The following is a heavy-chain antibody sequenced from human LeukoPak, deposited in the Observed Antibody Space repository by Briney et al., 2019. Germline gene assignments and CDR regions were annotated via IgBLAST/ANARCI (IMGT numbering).Heavy chain of an antibody. D-gene: IGHD3-3*01. CDR3: ARDRVWTYYDFWSGYFLYGMDV. J-gene: IGHJ6*02. Sequence: GGSLRLSCAASGLTFSSYWMHWVRQAPGKGLVWVSRINSDGSSTSYADSVKGRFTISRDNAKNTLYQQMNSLRAEDTAVYYCARDRVWTYYDFWSGYFLYGMDVWGQGTTVTVSS. CDR1: GLTFSSYW. CDR2: INSDGSST. V-gene: IGHV3-74*01.